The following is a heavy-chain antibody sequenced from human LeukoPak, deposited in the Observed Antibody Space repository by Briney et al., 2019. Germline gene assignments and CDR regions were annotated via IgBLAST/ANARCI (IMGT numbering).Heavy chain of an antibody. D-gene: IGHD2-2*01. Sequence: GGSLLLSCAASGFTFSSYAMSWVHPAPGKGLEWVSAISGSGGSTYYADSMKGRLTISRDNSKNTLYLQLNSLRAEDTAAYYCAKETDIVPAATTDYWGQGTLVTVSS. CDR1: GFTFSSYA. V-gene: IGHV3-23*01. CDR3: AKETDIVPAATTDY. CDR2: ISGSGGST. J-gene: IGHJ4*02.